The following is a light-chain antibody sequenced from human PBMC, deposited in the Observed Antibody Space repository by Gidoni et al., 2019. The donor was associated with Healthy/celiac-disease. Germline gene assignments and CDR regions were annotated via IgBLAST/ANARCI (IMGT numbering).Light chain of an antibody. CDR3: SSYTSSSTLL. CDR1: SSDVGGYNY. V-gene: IGLV2-14*03. J-gene: IGLJ2*01. Sequence: QSALPQPASVSGSPGQPITISCTGTSSDVGGYNYVSWYQQHPGKAPKLMIYDVSKRPSGVSNRFSGSKSGNTASRTISGLQAEDEADYYCSSYTSSSTLLFGGGTKLTVL. CDR2: DVS.